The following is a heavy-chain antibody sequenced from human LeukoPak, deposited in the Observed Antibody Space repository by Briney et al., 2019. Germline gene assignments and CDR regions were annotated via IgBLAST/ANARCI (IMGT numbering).Heavy chain of an antibody. D-gene: IGHD1-26*01. V-gene: IGHV4-4*07. CDR3: ARDRWSGSYYNAFDI. CDR2: IYTSGST. Sequence: SETLSLTCTVSGGSISSYYWGWIRQPAGKGLEWIGRIYTSGSTNYNPSLKSRVTMSVDTSKNQFSLKLSSVTAADTAVYYCARDRWSGSYYNAFDIWGQGTMVTVSS. J-gene: IGHJ3*02. CDR1: GGSISSYY.